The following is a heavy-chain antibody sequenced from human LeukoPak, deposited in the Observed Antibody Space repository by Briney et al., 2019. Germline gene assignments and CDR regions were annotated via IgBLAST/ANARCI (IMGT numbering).Heavy chain of an antibody. Sequence: GGSLRLSCAASGFTFHSYAMHWVRQAPGKGLEWVAVISYDGSKKYYADSMKGRFTISRDNSKNTLYLQMNSLRAEDTAVYYCAREASGYTFDYWGQGTLVTVSS. CDR1: GFTFHSYA. V-gene: IGHV3-30*04. J-gene: IGHJ4*02. D-gene: IGHD5-12*01. CDR2: ISYDGSKK. CDR3: AREASGYTFDY.